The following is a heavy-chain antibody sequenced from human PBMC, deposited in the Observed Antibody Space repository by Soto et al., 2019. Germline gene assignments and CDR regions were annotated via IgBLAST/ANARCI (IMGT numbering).Heavy chain of an antibody. V-gene: IGHV4-59*01. D-gene: IGHD3-22*01. CDR2: IFYSGST. Sequence: SETLSLTCTVSGGSISSYYWNWIRQPPGKGLEWIGYIFYSGSTSYNPSLKSRVTISVDTSKNQFSLKLRSVTAADTAVYYCARQTYYYDSSGYQNWFDPWGQGTLVTVSS. J-gene: IGHJ5*02. CDR3: ARQTYYYDSSGYQNWFDP. CDR1: GGSISSYY.